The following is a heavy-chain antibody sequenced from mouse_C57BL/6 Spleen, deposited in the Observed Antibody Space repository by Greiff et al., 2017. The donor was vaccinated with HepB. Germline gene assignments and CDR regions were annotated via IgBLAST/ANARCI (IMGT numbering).Heavy chain of an antibody. CDR2: IYPGDGDT. CDR1: GYAFSSSW. D-gene: IGHD1-1*01. CDR3: ARWGYGSVYAMDY. J-gene: IGHJ4*01. Sequence: QVQLQHSGPELVKPGASVKISCKASGYAFSSSWMNWVKQRPGKGLEWIGRIYPGDGDTNYNGKFKGKATLTADKSSSTAYMQLSSLTSEDSAVYFCARWGYGSVYAMDYWGQGTSVTVSS. V-gene: IGHV1-82*01.